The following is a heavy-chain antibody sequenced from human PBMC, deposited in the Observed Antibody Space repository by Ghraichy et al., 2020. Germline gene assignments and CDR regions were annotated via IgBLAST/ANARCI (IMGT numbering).Heavy chain of an antibody. Sequence: SVKVSCRASGINFKDSAVLWVRQSRGQRLEWIGWIDIRSGGSNCTDKFQDRVILTRDLSTRTAYLGLSSLKSEDTAIYYCAADRFLEYFPPYPYYFDSWGPGTTVIVSS. CDR3: AADRFLEYFPPYPYYFDS. D-gene: IGHD3-3*01. V-gene: IGHV1-58*01. J-gene: IGHJ4*02. CDR1: GINFKDSA. CDR2: IDIRSGGS.